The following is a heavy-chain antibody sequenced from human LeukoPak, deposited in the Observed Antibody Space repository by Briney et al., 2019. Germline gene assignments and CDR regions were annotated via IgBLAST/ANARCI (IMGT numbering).Heavy chain of an antibody. V-gene: IGHV3-30*02. J-gene: IGHJ4*02. D-gene: IGHD6-13*01. Sequence: PGGSLRLSCAASGFIFGDYGMQWVRQAPGKGLEWVSFIRYDGSNKYYPDSVRGRFTISRDNSKNTLYLQMNSLRAEDTAIYYCARDRTIAAAGTPADYWGQGTLVTVSS. CDR1: GFIFGDYG. CDR3: ARDRTIAAAGTPADY. CDR2: IRYDGSNK.